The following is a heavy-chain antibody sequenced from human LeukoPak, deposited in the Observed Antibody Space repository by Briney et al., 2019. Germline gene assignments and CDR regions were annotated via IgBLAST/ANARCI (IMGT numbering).Heavy chain of an antibody. CDR3: ARGFSRGWLDY. D-gene: IGHD3-22*01. Sequence: SETLSLTCTVSGGYISSGSYYWSWIRQPAGKGLEWIGRIYTSGSTNYNPSLKSRVTISVDTSKNQFSLKLSSVTAADTAVYYCARGFSRGWLDYWGQGTLVTVSS. CDR1: GGYISSGSYY. J-gene: IGHJ4*02. V-gene: IGHV4-61*02. CDR2: IYTSGST.